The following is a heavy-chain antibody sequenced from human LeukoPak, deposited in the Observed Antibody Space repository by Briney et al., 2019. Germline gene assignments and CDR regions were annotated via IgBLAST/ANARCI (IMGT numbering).Heavy chain of an antibody. CDR3: ARSRHVVRGRWDFDL. J-gene: IGHJ2*01. Sequence: PSETLSLTCTVSGGSISSSSYYWGWIRQPPGKGLEWIGSIYYSGSTYYNPSLKSRVTISVDTSKNQFSLKLSSVTAADTAVYYCARSRHVVRGRWDFDLWGRGTLVTVSS. CDR1: GGSISSSSYY. CDR2: IYYSGST. V-gene: IGHV4-39*01. D-gene: IGHD3-10*01.